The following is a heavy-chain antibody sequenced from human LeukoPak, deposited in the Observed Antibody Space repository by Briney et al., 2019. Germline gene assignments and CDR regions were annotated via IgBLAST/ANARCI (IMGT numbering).Heavy chain of an antibody. Sequence: PGRSLRLSCAASGFTFSSYGMHWVRQAPGKGLERVAVISYDGSNKYYADSVKGRFTISRDNSKNTLYLQMNSLRAEDTAVYYCAKDGVNWNSFDYWGQGTLVTVSS. J-gene: IGHJ4*02. CDR1: GFTFSSYG. D-gene: IGHD1-20*01. V-gene: IGHV3-30*18. CDR3: AKDGVNWNSFDY. CDR2: ISYDGSNK.